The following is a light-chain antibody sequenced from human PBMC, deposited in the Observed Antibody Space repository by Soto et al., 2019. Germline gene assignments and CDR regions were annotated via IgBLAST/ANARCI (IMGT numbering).Light chain of an antibody. Sequence: DIVMTQSPDSLAVSLGERATINCKSSQSLLYTFNNKNYLAWYQQKPGQPPKLLIYWASTRESGVPDRFSGRGSGTDFTLTISRLQAEDVAVYYRPQYYTTLRTFCPGTKVEIK. V-gene: IGKV4-1*01. CDR3: PQYYTTLRT. J-gene: IGKJ1*01. CDR2: WAS. CDR1: QSLLYTFNNKNY.